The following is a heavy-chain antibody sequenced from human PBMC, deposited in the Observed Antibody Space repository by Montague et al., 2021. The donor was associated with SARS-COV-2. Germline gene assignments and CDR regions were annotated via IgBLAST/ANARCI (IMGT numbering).Heavy chain of an antibody. CDR1: GGSISATDCY. CDR2: INYIGTT. CDR3: ARRYGDGTGYHDMDS. J-gene: IGHJ4*02. Sequence: SETLSLTCTVSGGSISATDCYWAWIRQPPGKGLEWVGSINYIGTTAYNPSLRSRVTLSVDSSKNQFSLRLNSVTAGDTAVYYCARRYGDGTGYHDMDSWGQGTLVPVSS. V-gene: IGHV4-39*01. D-gene: IGHD3-9*01.